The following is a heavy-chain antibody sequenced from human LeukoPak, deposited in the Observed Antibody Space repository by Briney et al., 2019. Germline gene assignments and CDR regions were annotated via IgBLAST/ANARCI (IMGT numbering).Heavy chain of an antibody. CDR3: ARDRIGSSGYYAFDI. CDR2: IYYSGST. D-gene: IGHD3-22*01. CDR1: GESISGFY. Sequence: SETLSLTCTVSGESISGFYWNWIRQPPGKGLEWIGYIYYSGSTNYNPSLKSRVTISVDTSKNQFSLKLSSVTAADTAVYYCARDRIGSSGYYAFDIWGQGTMVTVSS. V-gene: IGHV4-59*01. J-gene: IGHJ3*02.